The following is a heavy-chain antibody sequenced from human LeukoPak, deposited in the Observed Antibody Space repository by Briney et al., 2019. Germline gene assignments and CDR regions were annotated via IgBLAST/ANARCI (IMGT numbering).Heavy chain of an antibody. CDR1: GGPISSRISY. CDR2: IYTSGST. Sequence: SQTLSLTCTVPGGPISSRISYWSWIRQPADKGLEWIGRIYTSGSTNYNPSLKSRVTISLDTSKNHFSLKLNSVTAADTAVYYCARGDSGYYSDAFDLWGQGTMVTVSS. J-gene: IGHJ3*01. D-gene: IGHD3-22*01. V-gene: IGHV4-61*02. CDR3: ARGDSGYYSDAFDL.